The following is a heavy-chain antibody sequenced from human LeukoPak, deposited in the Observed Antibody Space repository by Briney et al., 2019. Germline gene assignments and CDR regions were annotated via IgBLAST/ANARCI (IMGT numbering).Heavy chain of an antibody. D-gene: IGHD4/OR15-4a*01. CDR2: ISHSGGST. Sequence: PGGSLRLSCAASGFTFSSFAMTWVRQAPGKGLEWVSTISHSGGSTYYADSVKGRFTISRDSSKSTLYLQMNSLRAEDTAVYYCAKSGASMVDSALDIWGQGTMATVSS. CDR1: GFTFSSFA. V-gene: IGHV3-23*01. J-gene: IGHJ3*02. CDR3: AKSGASMVDSALDI.